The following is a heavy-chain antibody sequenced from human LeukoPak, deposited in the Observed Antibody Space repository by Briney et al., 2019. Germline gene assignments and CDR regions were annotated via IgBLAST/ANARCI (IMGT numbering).Heavy chain of an antibody. CDR2: ISRSGVAT. Sequence: GGSLRLSCAASGFTFTSFAMSWVRQAPGKGLEWVSTISRSGVATYYAHSVKGRFTISRDNSKNTVYLQMSSLRAEDTAMYYCAKHSHDGSAPYYEVQLDYWGQGTLVTVSS. CDR1: GFTFTSFA. CDR3: AKHSHDGSAPYYEVQLDY. V-gene: IGHV3-23*01. J-gene: IGHJ4*02. D-gene: IGHD3-22*01.